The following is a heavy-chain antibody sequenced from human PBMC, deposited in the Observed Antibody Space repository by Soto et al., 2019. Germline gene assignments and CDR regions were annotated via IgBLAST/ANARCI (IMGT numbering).Heavy chain of an antibody. CDR3: AKARIAVAGGASAY. Sequence: EVQLLESGGVLVQPGGSLRLSCAASGLTFSSYAMSWVRQAPGKGLDWVSAMSGSGGSTYYADSVKGRFTISRDNATNTLYRQMNSLRAEDKALYYCAKARIAVAGGASAYWGQGTLVTVSS. D-gene: IGHD6-19*01. J-gene: IGHJ4*02. V-gene: IGHV3-23*01. CDR2: MSGSGGST. CDR1: GLTFSSYA.